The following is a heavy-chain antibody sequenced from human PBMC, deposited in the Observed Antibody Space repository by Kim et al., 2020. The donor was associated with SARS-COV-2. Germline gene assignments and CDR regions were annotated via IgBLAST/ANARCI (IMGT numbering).Heavy chain of an antibody. D-gene: IGHD2-2*01. Sequence: SETLSLTCTVSGGSISSGDYYWSWIRQPPGKGLEWIGYIYYSGSTYYNPSLKSRVTISVDTSKNQFSLKLSSVTAADTAVYYCARGVCSSTSCIVGWFDPWGQGTLVTVSS. CDR1: GGSISSGDYY. CDR3: ARGVCSSTSCIVGWFDP. CDR2: IYYSGST. V-gene: IGHV4-30-4*01. J-gene: IGHJ5*02.